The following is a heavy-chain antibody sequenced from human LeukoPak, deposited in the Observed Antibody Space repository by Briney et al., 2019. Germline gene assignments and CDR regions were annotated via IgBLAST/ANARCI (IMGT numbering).Heavy chain of an antibody. Sequence: GASVKVSCKASGYTFTSYYMHWVRQAPGQGLEWMGIINPSGGSTSYAQKFQGRVTMTRNTSISTAYIELSSLRSEDTAVYYCARRTEYYDYVWGSYRSVLLFDYWGQGTLVTVSS. D-gene: IGHD3-16*02. CDR2: INPSGGST. CDR1: GYTFTSYY. J-gene: IGHJ4*02. CDR3: ARRTEYYDYVWGSYRSVLLFDY. V-gene: IGHV1-46*01.